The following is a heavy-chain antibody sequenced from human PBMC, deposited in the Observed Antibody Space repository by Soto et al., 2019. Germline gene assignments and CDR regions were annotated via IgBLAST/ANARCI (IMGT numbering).Heavy chain of an antibody. D-gene: IGHD3-22*01. J-gene: IGHJ6*02. Sequence: QVQLVQSGAEVRRPGASVKVSCKASGYTFSNDGINSVRQAPGQGPEWMGWISAYNGNTEYAQNFQGRVTMTTDTATSTAYMELRSLRSDDTAVYSCARGGPTSADYDDGMEVWGLGTRVTVS. CDR3: ARGGPTSADYDDGMEV. CDR1: GYTFSNDG. V-gene: IGHV1-18*01. CDR2: ISAYNGNT.